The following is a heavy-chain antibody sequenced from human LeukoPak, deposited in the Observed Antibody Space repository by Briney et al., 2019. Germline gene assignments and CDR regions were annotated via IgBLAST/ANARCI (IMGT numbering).Heavy chain of an antibody. Sequence: SETLSLTCTVSGGSVTSSYWSWLRQSPGRELEWIGYIYHTGNTNYNPSLESRVTISVDTSKNQFSLKLTSVAAADTAVYYCARGFYDTRGYSNAFDMWGQGTMVTVSS. V-gene: IGHV4-59*02. CDR2: IYHTGNT. CDR3: ARGFYDTRGYSNAFDM. D-gene: IGHD3-22*01. J-gene: IGHJ3*02. CDR1: GGSVTSSY.